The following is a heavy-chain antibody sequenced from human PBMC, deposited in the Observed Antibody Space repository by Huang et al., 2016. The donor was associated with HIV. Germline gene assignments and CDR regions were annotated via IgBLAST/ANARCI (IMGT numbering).Heavy chain of an antibody. Sequence: QLQLQESGPGQVKPSETLSLTCTVSGDFISSTNYYWGWIRQSPGKGLGWGGSVYQSGSTNYNPSLKSRVTLSVDTSRNQFSLRLNSVTAADTAVYYCASQHIGAAATWFWGRGTQVAVSS. CDR3: ASQHIGAAATWF. CDR2: VYQSGST. J-gene: IGHJ4*02. D-gene: IGHD6-13*01. CDR1: GDFISSTNYY. V-gene: IGHV4-39*01.